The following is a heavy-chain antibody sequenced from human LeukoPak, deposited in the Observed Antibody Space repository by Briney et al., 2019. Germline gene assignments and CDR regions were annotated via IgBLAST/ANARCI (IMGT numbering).Heavy chain of an antibody. D-gene: IGHD2-2*01. CDR1: GFTFSSYG. Sequence: GRSLRLSCAASGFTFSSYGMHWVRQAPGKGLEWVAVIWYDGSNKYYADSVKGRFTISRDNSKNTLYLQMSSLRAEDTAVYYCTREKYCSGTSCFPLFDPWGQGALVTVSS. V-gene: IGHV3-33*01. CDR2: IWYDGSNK. CDR3: TREKYCSGTSCFPLFDP. J-gene: IGHJ5*02.